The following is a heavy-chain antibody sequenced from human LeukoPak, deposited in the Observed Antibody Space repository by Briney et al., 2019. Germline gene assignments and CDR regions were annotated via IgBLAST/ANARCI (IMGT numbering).Heavy chain of an antibody. V-gene: IGHV4-59*08. J-gene: IGHJ4*02. CDR1: GGSISNYY. CDR2: IYYSGST. CDR3: ARRYTASPGERFDY. Sequence: SETLSLTCTVSGGSISNYYWTWIRQPPGKGLEWIGYIYYSGSTNYNPSLSSRVTISLDTSKNQFSLMLRSLTAADTAVYYCARRYTASPGERFDYWAREPWSPSPQ. D-gene: IGHD2-2*02.